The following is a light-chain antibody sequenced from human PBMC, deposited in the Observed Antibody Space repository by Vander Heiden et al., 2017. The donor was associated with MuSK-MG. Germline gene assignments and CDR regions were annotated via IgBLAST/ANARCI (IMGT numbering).Light chain of an antibody. CDR1: QTVSGY. Sequence: DIQMTQSPSSLSASVGDRVTITCRASQTVSGYLNWYRQKPGKAPELLIYDASNLQSGVPSRFSGSGSGTDYTLTITRLQPEDFATYCCQQRVSTPNTFGQGTKLEI. CDR2: DAS. CDR3: QQRVSTPNT. J-gene: IGKJ2*01. V-gene: IGKV1-39*01.